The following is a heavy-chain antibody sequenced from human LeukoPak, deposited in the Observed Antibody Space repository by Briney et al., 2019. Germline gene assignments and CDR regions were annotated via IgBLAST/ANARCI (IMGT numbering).Heavy chain of an antibody. CDR1: GGSISSSSYY. J-gene: IGHJ5*02. Sequence: SETLSLTCTVSGGSISSSSYYWGWIRQPPGKGLEWIGSIYYSGSTYYNPSLKSRVTISVDTPKNQFSLKLSSVTAADTAVYYCARVGSVEMATITHNWFDPWGQGTLVTVSS. CDR3: ARVGSVEMATITHNWFDP. D-gene: IGHD5-24*01. CDR2: IYYSGST. V-gene: IGHV4-39*01.